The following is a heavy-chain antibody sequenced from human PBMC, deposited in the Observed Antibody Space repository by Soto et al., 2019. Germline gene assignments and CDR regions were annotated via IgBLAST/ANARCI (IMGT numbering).Heavy chain of an antibody. CDR3: ATVDGLGVVTPFMDY. CDR2: IYYSGST. V-gene: IGHV4-39*01. D-gene: IGHD3-3*01. CDR1: GGSISSSRYR. J-gene: IGHJ4*02. Sequence: LQLQESGPGLVKPSETLSLICTVSGGSISSSRYRWGWVRQPPGKGLEWIGTIYYSGSTHYNPSLKSRVTISVDTSKSQFSLRLNSVTAADTAVYYCATVDGLGVVTPFMDYWGQGTLVTVSS.